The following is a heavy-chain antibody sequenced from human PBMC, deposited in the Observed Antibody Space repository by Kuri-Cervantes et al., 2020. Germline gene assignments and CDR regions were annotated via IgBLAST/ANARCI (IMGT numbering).Heavy chain of an antibody. J-gene: IGHJ3*02. CDR3: ARRALTGGDAFDI. CDR1: GFTFSSYA. CDR2: ISGSGGST. V-gene: IGHV3-23*01. Sequence: GESLKISCAASGFTFSSYAMSWVRQAPGKGLEWVSAISGSGGSTYYADSVKGRFTISRDNSKNTLYLQMNSLRAEDTAVYYCARRALTGGDAFDIWGQGTMVTVSS. D-gene: IGHD3-10*01.